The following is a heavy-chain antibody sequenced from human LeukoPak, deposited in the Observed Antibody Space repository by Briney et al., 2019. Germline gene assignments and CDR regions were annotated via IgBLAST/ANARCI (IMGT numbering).Heavy chain of an antibody. CDR1: GGSISSYY. CDR2: INTSGRT. CDR3: ARDPIAVAGVYYYYGMDV. J-gene: IGHJ6*02. V-gene: IGHV4-4*07. D-gene: IGHD6-19*01. Sequence: PSETLSLTCSVSGGSISSYYWSWIRQPAGKGLEWIGRINTSGRTKNNPSLKSRVTVSVDTSKNQFSLKLSSVTAADTAVYYCARDPIAVAGVYYYYGMDVWGQGITVTVSS.